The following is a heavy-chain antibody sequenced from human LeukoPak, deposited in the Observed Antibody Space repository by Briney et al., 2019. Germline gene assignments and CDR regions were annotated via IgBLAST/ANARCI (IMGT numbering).Heavy chain of an antibody. V-gene: IGHV1-8*01. D-gene: IGHD3-9*01. CDR3: ARTTYYESVTGYYDD. Sequence: GASVKVSCKASGYTLSSYDINWVRQATGQGLEWMGWMNPNSGNTDYAQKFQGRVTMTRNTSISTAYMELSSLRSEDTAVYYCARTTYYESVTGYYDDWGQGTMVTVSP. CDR1: GYTLSSYD. CDR2: MNPNSGNT. J-gene: IGHJ3*01.